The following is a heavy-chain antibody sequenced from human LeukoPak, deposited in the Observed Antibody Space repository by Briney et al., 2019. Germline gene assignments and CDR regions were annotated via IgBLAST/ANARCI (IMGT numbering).Heavy chain of an antibody. D-gene: IGHD3-10*01. Sequence: SETLSLTCTVSGYSISSGYYWGWIRQPPGKGLEWIGSIYHSGSTYYNPSLKSRVTISVDTSKNQFSLKLSSVTAADTAVYYCARDAEKLLWFGELFRYGSYYFDYWGQGTLVTVSS. CDR1: GYSISSGYY. CDR3: ARDAEKLLWFGELFRYGSYYFDY. J-gene: IGHJ4*02. CDR2: IYHSGST. V-gene: IGHV4-38-2*02.